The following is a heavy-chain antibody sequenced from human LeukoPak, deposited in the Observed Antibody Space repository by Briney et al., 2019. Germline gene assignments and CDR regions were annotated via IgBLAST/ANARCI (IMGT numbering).Heavy chain of an antibody. CDR1: GFNLSSDS. J-gene: IGHJ4*02. CDR3: ATRSYGSGSYPY. CDR2: ISSSSSYI. D-gene: IGHD3-10*01. V-gene: IGHV3-21*06. Sequence: GGSLRLSCAASGFNLSSDSMNWVRQAPGKGLEWVSSISSSSSYIYYADSVKGRFTISRDNAKNSLYLQMNSLRAEDTAVYYCATRSYGSGSYPYWGQGTLVTVSS.